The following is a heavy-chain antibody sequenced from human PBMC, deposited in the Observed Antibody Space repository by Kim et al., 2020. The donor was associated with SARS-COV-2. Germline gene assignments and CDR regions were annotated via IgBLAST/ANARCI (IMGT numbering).Heavy chain of an antibody. CDR3: AISSPNWYFDL. Sequence: GGSLRLSCAASGFTFSDYYMSWIRQAPGKGLEWVSYISSSGSTIYYADSVKGRFTISRDNAKNSLYLQMNSLRAEDTAVYYCAISSPNWYFDLWGRGTLVTVSS. CDR2: ISSSGSTI. J-gene: IGHJ2*01. CDR1: GFTFSDYY. D-gene: IGHD6-6*01. V-gene: IGHV3-11*01.